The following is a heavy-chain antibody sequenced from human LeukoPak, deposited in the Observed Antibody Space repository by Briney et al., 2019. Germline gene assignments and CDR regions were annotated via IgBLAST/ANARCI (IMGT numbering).Heavy chain of an antibody. D-gene: IGHD2-2*02. J-gene: IGHJ4*02. CDR3: ARENYQLLYGLDH. CDR2: ITSGGTYI. V-gene: IGHV3-21*01. CDR1: GLTFSSYT. Sequence: GGSLRLSCSASGLTFSSYTMNWVRQAPGKRLEWVSSITSGGTYIYYADSVKGRFTISRDNAKNSLFLQMNSLRAEDTAVYYCARENYQLLYGLDHWGQGTLVTVSS.